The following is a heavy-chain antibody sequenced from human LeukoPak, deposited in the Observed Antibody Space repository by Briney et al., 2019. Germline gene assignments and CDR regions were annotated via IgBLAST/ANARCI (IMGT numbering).Heavy chain of an antibody. CDR3: AKDGVGYVMDV. Sequence: GGSLRLSCAASGFTFSSYSMNWVRQAPGKGLEWVSSIGYSSYIYCADSVKGRFTISRDNAKNSLHLQMNSLRVEDTALYYCAKDGVGYVMDVWGQGTTVTVSS. J-gene: IGHJ6*02. D-gene: IGHD1-26*01. V-gene: IGHV3-21*01. CDR2: IGYSSYI. CDR1: GFTFSSYS.